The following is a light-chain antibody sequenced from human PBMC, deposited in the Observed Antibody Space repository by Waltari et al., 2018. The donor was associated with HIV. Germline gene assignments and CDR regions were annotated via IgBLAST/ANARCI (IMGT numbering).Light chain of an antibody. V-gene: IGLV2-14*01. Sequence: QSALTQPASVSGSPGQSITISCTGTSSDVGGYNYVSWYQQHPGKAPKLMISEVSNRPSGCTNRFSGSKSGNTASLTISGLQVEDEADDYCSSYTSSSTLYVFGTGTKVTVL. CDR2: EVS. J-gene: IGLJ1*01. CDR3: SSYTSSSTLYV. CDR1: SSDVGGYNY.